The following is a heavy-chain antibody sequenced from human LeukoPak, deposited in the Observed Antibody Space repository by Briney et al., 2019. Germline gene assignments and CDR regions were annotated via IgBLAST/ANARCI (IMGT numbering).Heavy chain of an antibody. D-gene: IGHD1-1*01. Sequence: GESLKISCKASGYSFTNYWIGWVRQMPGKGLEWMGIIYPGDSDTRYSPSFPGQVTISADKSISTAYLQWSSLKASDTAMYYCARGSRPVTSAYNWFDPWGQGTLVTVSS. V-gene: IGHV5-51*01. J-gene: IGHJ5*02. CDR1: GYSFTNYW. CDR3: ARGSRPVTSAYNWFDP. CDR2: IYPGDSDT.